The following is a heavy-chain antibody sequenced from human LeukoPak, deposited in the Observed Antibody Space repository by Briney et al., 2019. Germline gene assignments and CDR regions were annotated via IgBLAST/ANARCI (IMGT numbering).Heavy chain of an antibody. CDR3: ARGRRGQQLVRGFDY. CDR2: INHSGST. D-gene: IGHD6-13*01. CDR1: GGSFSGYY. V-gene: IGHV4-34*01. Sequence: NPSETLSLTCAVYGGSFSGYYWSWIRQPPGKGLEWIGEINHSGSTNYNPSLKSRVTISVDTSKNQFSLKLSSVTAADTAVYCCARGRRGQQLVRGFDYWGQGTLVTVSS. J-gene: IGHJ4*02.